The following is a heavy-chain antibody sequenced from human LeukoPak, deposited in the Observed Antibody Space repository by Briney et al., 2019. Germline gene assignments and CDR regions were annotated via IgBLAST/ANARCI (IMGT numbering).Heavy chain of an antibody. Sequence: GGSLRLSCAASGFTFSSYGMHWVRQAPGKGLEWVAFIRYDGSNKYYADSVKGRFTISRDNSKNTLYLQMNSLRAEDTAVYYCAKDGRQRKTYFYGSGSANAFDIWGQGTMVTVSS. CDR3: AKDGRQRKTYFYGSGSANAFDI. CDR1: GFTFSSYG. V-gene: IGHV3-30*02. D-gene: IGHD3-10*01. J-gene: IGHJ3*02. CDR2: IRYDGSNK.